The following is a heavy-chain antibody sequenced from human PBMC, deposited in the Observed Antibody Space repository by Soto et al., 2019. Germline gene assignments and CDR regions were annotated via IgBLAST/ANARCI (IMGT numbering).Heavy chain of an antibody. CDR2: VSGGGST. Sequence: GGSLRLSCAASGFIFSSYAMSWVRQAPGKGLEWVSTVSGGGSTFNADSVKGRFTISRDNSKNTLYLQMNSLRAEDTAVYYCASASGYSNYDVRDYFDYWGQGTLVTVSS. CDR3: ASASGYSNYDVRDYFDY. CDR1: GFIFSSYA. J-gene: IGHJ4*02. V-gene: IGHV3-23*01. D-gene: IGHD5-12*01.